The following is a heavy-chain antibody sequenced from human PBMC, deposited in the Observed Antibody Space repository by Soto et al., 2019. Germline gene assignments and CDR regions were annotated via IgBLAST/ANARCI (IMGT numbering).Heavy chain of an antibody. J-gene: IGHJ6*02. D-gene: IGHD2-15*01. CDR3: AKVSSRYYYYGMDV. CDR1: GFTFSSYG. CDR2: ILYDGSNK. Sequence: QVQLVESGGGVVQPGRSLRLSCAASGFTFSSYGMHWVRQAPGKGLEWVAVILYDGSNKYYADSVKGRFTISRDNSKNTLYLQMNSLRAEDTAVYYCAKVSSRYYYYGMDVWGQGTTVTVSS. V-gene: IGHV3-30*18.